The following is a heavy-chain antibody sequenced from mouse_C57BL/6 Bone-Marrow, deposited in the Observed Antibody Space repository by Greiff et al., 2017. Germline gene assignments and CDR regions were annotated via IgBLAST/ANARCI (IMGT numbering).Heavy chain of an antibody. V-gene: IGHV1-69*01. CDR3: ERAVYYYGCSYGFAY. CDR1: GYTFTSYW. Sequence: QVQLQQPGAELVMPGASVKLSCKASGYTFTSYWMHWVKQRPGQGLEWIGEFDPSDSYTNYNQKFKGKSTLTVDKSSSTAYMQLSSLTVADSEVYYCERAVYYYGCSYGFAYWGQGTLVTVSA. D-gene: IGHD1-1*01. CDR2: FDPSDSYT. J-gene: IGHJ3*01.